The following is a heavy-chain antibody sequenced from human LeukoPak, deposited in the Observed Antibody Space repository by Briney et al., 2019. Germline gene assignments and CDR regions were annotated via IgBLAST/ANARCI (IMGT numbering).Heavy chain of an antibody. CDR3: ARLGVLWFGELLSHLFDY. D-gene: IGHD3-10*01. V-gene: IGHV5-51*01. CDR1: GYNFASYW. J-gene: IGHJ4*02. CDR2: IYPGDSDT. Sequence: KPGESLKISCKGSGYNFASYWIGWMRQMPGIGLEWMGIIYPGDSDTRYSPSFQGQVTISADKSISTAYLQWSSLKASDTAMYYCARLGVLWFGELLSHLFDYWGQGTLVTVSS.